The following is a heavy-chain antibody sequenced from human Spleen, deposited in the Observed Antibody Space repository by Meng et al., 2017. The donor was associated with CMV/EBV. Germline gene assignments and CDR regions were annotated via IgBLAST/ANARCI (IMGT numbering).Heavy chain of an antibody. D-gene: IGHD2/OR15-2a*01. CDR2: IKQVGSEK. CDR3: ARDGPQNSPTSGWFDP. CDR1: GFTFSSYG. V-gene: IGHV3-7*01. Sequence: GGSLRLSCAASGFTFSSYGMSWVRQAPGKGLEWVANIKQVGSEKYYVDSVKGRFTISRDNATISLYLEMNSLRAEDTPVYYCARDGPQNSPTSGWFDPWGQGTLVTVSS. J-gene: IGHJ5*02.